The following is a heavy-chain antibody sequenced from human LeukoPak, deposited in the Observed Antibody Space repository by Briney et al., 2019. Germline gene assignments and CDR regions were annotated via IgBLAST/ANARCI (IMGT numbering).Heavy chain of an antibody. CDR1: GYTFTSYD. Sequence: ASVKVSCKASGYTFTSYDINWVRQATGQGLEWMGWMNPNSGNTGYAQKFQGRVTMTRNTSISTAYMELSSLRSEDTAVYYCARGYCSGGSCYSLGPHWGQGTLVTVSS. D-gene: IGHD2-15*01. J-gene: IGHJ4*02. CDR3: ARGYCSGGSCYSLGPH. V-gene: IGHV1-8*01. CDR2: MNPNSGNT.